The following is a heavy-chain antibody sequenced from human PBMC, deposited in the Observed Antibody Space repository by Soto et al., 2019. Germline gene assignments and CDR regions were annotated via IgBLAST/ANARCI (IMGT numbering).Heavy chain of an antibody. CDR2: MNPNSGNT. CDR3: ARGLIMITFGGVIALDAFDI. D-gene: IGHD3-16*02. V-gene: IGHV1-8*01. Sequence: ASVKVSCKASGYTFTSYDINWVRQATGQGLEWMGWMNPNSGNTGYAQKFQGRVTMTRNTSISTAYMELSSLRSEDTAVYYCARGLIMITFGGVIALDAFDICGQGTMVTVSS. J-gene: IGHJ3*02. CDR1: GYTFTSYD.